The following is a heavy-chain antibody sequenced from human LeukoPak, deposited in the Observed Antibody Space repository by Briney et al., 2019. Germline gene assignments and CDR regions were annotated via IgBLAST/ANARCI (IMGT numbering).Heavy chain of an antibody. J-gene: IGHJ6*03. CDR2: INPNSGGT. Sequence: ASEKVSCKASGYTFTGYYMHWVRQAPGQGLEWMGRINPNSGGTNYAQKFQGRVTMTRDTSISTAYMELSRLRSDDTAVYYCARALKPGESMDVWGKGTTVTVSS. V-gene: IGHV1-2*06. CDR3: ARALKPGESMDV. CDR1: GYTFTGYY. D-gene: IGHD7-27*01.